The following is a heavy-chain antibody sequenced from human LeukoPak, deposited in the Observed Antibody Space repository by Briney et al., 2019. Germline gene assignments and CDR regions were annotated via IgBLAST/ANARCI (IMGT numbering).Heavy chain of an antibody. CDR1: GFTFSSYW. D-gene: IGHD4-17*01. CDR3: ARGSTVTTYFADWFDP. J-gene: IGHJ5*02. V-gene: IGHV3-74*01. CDR2: INSDGSST. Sequence: PGGSLRLSCAASGFTFSSYWMHWVRQAPGKGLVWVSRINSDGSSTSYADSVKGRFTISRDNAKNTLYLQMNGLRAEDTAVYYCARGSTVTTYFADWFDPWGQGTLVTVSS.